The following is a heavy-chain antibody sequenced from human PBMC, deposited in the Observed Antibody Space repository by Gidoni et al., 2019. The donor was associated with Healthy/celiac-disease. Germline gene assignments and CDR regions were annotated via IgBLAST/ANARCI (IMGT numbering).Heavy chain of an antibody. Sequence: QVQLVESGGGVVQPGRSLRLSCAASGFTFRSYAMHWVRQAPGKGLEWVAVISYDGSNKYYADSVKGRFTISRDNSKNTLYLQMNSLRAEDTAVYYCARDEGWFGELLQNFDYWGQGTLVTVSS. D-gene: IGHD3-10*01. J-gene: IGHJ4*02. CDR2: ISYDGSNK. CDR1: GFTFRSYA. V-gene: IGHV3-30*04. CDR3: ARDEGWFGELLQNFDY.